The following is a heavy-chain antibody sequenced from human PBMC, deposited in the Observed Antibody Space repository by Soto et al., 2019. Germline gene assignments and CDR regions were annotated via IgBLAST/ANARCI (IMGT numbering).Heavy chain of an antibody. Sequence: EVQLVEPGGGLVQPGGSLRLSCAASGFTVSSNYMSWVRQAPGKGLEWVSVIYSGGATYYADSVKGRFTISRDNSKNTLYVQMNSLRAEDTAVYYCARNGDSSDYRGWFDPWGQGTLVTVSS. CDR2: IYSGGAT. J-gene: IGHJ5*02. V-gene: IGHV3-66*01. CDR3: ARNGDSSDYRGWFDP. D-gene: IGHD3-22*01. CDR1: GFTVSSNY.